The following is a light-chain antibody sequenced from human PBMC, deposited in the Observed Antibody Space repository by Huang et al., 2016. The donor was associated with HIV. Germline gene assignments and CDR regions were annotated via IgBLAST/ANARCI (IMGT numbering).Light chain of an antibody. CDR2: GSS. Sequence: EIVLTQSPGTLSLSPGERATLSCRANQTVTRSSLAGYQQRPGQAPRLLISGSSSRATGIPDRFSGSGSGTDFALTISGLEPEDFVIYYCHQYGRSPPTFGRGTKLEIK. J-gene: IGKJ2*01. CDR3: HQYGRSPPT. CDR1: QTVTRSS. V-gene: IGKV3-20*01.